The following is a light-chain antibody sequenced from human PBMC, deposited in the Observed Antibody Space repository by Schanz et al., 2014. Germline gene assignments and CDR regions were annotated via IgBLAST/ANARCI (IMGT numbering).Light chain of an antibody. CDR3: SSYAGSYRVV. CDR2: DVS. V-gene: IGLV2-14*02. J-gene: IGLJ2*01. Sequence: QSALTQPASVSGSPGQSITISCTGTSSDVGSYNLVSWYQHHPGKAPKLIIYDVSNRPSGVSNRFSASKSGNTASLTISGLQAEDEADYYCSSYAGSYRVVFGGGTKLTVL. CDR1: SSDVGSYNL.